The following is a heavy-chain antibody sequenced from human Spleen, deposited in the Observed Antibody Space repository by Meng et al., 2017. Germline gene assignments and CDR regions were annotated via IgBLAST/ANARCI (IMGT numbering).Heavy chain of an antibody. CDR1: GGSISSGDYY. D-gene: IGHD3-22*01. CDR2: IYYTGST. V-gene: IGHV4-30-4*01. Sequence: QVQLQESGPGLVKPSQTLSLTCTVSGGSISSGDYYWNWIRQPPGKGLEWVGYIYYTGSTYHNPSLKSRVTMSVDKSKNHFSMDLNSVTAADTAVYYCARHPPFGTTMIQYWGQGTLVTVSS. CDR3: ARHPPFGTTMIQY. J-gene: IGHJ4*02.